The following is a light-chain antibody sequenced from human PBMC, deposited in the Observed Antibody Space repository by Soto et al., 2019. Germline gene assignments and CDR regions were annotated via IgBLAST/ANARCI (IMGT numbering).Light chain of an antibody. Sequence: QSVLIQPASVSGSPGQSITISCTGTSSDVGGSNYVSWYQHHPHRAPKLLIYEVSYRPSGGSNRFSGSKSGNMASLTISGLQAEDEADYYCSSYTSSNTLEVFGSGTKVTVL. V-gene: IGLV2-14*01. CDR3: SSYTSSNTLEV. J-gene: IGLJ1*01. CDR2: EVS. CDR1: SSDVGGSNY.